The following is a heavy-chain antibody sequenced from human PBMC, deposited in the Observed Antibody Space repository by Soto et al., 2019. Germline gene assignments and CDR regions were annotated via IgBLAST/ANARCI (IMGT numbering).Heavy chain of an antibody. Sequence: QVQLVQSGAEARKPGASVRVSCKASGYTFIDYFIHWVRQAPGQGLEWMGCINPSSDATDYSQKIRGRVTMTRDTSIGTASMELSRLRSDDNAVYYCVRGLRWRDLDYWGQGTPVTVSA. V-gene: IGHV1-2*02. J-gene: IGHJ4*02. CDR3: VRGLRWRDLDY. CDR2: INPSSDAT. CDR1: GYTFIDYF. D-gene: IGHD2-15*01.